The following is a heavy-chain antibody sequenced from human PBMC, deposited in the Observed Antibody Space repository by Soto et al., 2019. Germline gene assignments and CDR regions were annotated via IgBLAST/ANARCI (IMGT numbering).Heavy chain of an antibody. D-gene: IGHD3-16*02. CDR2: IYHSGST. V-gene: IGHV4-30-2*01. Sequence: PSETPSLTCAVSGGSISSGGYSWSWIRQPPGKGLEWIGYIYHSGSTYYNPSLKSRVTISVDRSKNQFSLKLSSVTAADTAVYYCARADYDYVWGSYRPYYFDYWGQGTLVTVSS. J-gene: IGHJ4*02. CDR1: GGSISSGGYS. CDR3: ARADYDYVWGSYRPYYFDY.